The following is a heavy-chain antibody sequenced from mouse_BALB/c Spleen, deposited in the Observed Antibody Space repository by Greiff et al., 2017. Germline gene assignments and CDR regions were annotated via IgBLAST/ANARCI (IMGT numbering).Heavy chain of an antibody. V-gene: IGHV1-4*01. CDR3: ARLAYGYDPAY. CDR1: GYTFTSYW. J-gene: IGHJ3*01. CDR2: INPSTGYT. Sequence: VKLQESGPELVRPGASVKMSCKASGYTFTSYWMHWVKQRPGQGLEWIGYINPSTGYTEYNQKFKDKATLTADKSSSTAYMQLSSLTSEDSAVYYCARLAYGYDPAYWGQGTLVTVSA. D-gene: IGHD2-2*01.